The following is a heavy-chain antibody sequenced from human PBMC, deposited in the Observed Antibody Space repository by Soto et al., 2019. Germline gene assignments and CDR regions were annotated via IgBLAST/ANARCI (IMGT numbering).Heavy chain of an antibody. Sequence: EVQLLESGGRLVEPGESLRLSCAASGFIFSSYAMSWVRQAPGKGLEWVSGMSASGGTSYYTDSGKGRFTISRDNSKKTLYLQMNSLRVEDTALYYCAKGPIFGVENIYDYWGQGTLVTVSS. CDR2: MSASGGTS. CDR3: AKGPIFGVENIYDY. CDR1: GFIFSSYA. J-gene: IGHJ4*02. D-gene: IGHD3-3*01. V-gene: IGHV3-23*01.